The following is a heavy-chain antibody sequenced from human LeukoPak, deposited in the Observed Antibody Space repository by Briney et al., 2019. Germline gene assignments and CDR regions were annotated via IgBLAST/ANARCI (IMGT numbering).Heavy chain of an antibody. CDR3: ARRHYAEHAFDI. V-gene: IGHV4-39*01. J-gene: IGHJ3*02. Sequence: SETLSLTCTVSDGSISSNTHYWGWIRQPPGKGLEWIGSIYYSGDTYYNPSLKSRVTISVDTSKNQSSLKLTSVTAADTAVYYCARRHYAEHAFDIWGQGTMVTVSS. CDR1: DGSISSNTHY. D-gene: IGHD2-2*01. CDR2: IYYSGDT.